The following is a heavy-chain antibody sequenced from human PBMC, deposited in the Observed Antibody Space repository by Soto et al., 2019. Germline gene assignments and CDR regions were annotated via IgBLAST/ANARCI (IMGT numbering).Heavy chain of an antibody. CDR1: GASVSSNSYY. V-gene: IGHV4-61*01. CDR3: ARAVRQYSSVSTCYIFDY. J-gene: IGHJ4*02. Sequence: SETLSLTCIVSGASVSSNSYYWTWIRQPPGKGLEWIGYTDYSGSTKYNPSLKSRVTMSVHTSKNQFSLRVSSVTAADTAMYYGARAVRQYSSVSTCYIFDYWGQGTKVTVSS. D-gene: IGHD2-15*01. CDR2: TDYSGST.